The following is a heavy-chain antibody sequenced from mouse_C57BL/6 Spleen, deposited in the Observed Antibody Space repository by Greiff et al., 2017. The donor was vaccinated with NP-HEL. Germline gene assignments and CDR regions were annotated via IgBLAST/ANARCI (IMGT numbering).Heavy chain of an antibody. J-gene: IGHJ2*01. Sequence: QVQLQQPGAELVKPGASVKLSCKASGYTFTSYWMHWVKQRPGQGLEWIGMIHPNSGSTNYNEKFKSKATLTVDKSSSTAYIQLSSLTSEDSAVYYCARDVITTVNYFDYWGQGTTLTVSS. D-gene: IGHD1-1*01. CDR1: GYTFTSYW. CDR2: IHPNSGST. V-gene: IGHV1-64*01. CDR3: ARDVITTVNYFDY.